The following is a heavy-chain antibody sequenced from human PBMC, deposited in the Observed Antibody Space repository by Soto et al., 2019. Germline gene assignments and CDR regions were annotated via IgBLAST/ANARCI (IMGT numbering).Heavy chain of an antibody. V-gene: IGHV3-48*02. CDR1: GIIFSDYG. CDR2: INAPSTST. Sequence: EVHLVESGGGLVQPGGCLRVSCAASGIIFSDYGLTWVRQAPGKGLEWVSHINAPSTSTLYADSVRGRFTISRDNAKNSVYLQMSSLSDEDTAVYYCTRDPEGDLDYDYWGQGTLVTVSS. D-gene: IGHD2-21*02. J-gene: IGHJ4*02. CDR3: TRDPEGDLDYDY.